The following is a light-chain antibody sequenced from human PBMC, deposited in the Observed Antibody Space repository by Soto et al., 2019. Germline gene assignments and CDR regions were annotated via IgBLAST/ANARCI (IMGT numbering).Light chain of an antibody. V-gene: IGKV1-5*03. CDR1: QTIGSW. CDR2: KAS. CDR3: QQYNTYPYT. J-gene: IGKJ2*01. Sequence: DIQMTQSPSTLSASVGDRVTITCRASQTIGSWLAWYQQKPGKDPKLLIYKASSLESGVPSGFSGSGSGTEFTLIISSLQPDDFATYYCQQYNTYPYTFGQGTKLEIK.